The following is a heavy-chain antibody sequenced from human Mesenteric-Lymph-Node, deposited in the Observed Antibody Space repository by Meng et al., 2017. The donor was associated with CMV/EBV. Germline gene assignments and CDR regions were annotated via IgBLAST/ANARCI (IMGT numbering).Heavy chain of an antibody. CDR2: ISGSGGST. CDR1: EFTFIDYY. D-gene: IGHD2-15*01. Sequence: GGSLRLSCTASEFTFIDYYMSWVRQAPGKGLEWVSAISGSGGSTYYADSVKGRFTISRDNSKNTLYLQMNSLRAEDTAVYYCSVVAATLDYWGQGTLVTVSS. J-gene: IGHJ4*02. CDR3: SVVAATLDY. V-gene: IGHV3-23*01.